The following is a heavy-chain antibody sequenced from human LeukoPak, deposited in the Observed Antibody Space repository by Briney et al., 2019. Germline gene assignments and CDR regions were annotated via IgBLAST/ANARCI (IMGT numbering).Heavy chain of an antibody. D-gene: IGHD6-13*01. CDR3: ASSAGGLIDC. V-gene: IGHV3-33*01. Sequence: PGRSLRLSCAASGFTFSNYAMHWVRQAPGKGLEWVSAICFDGSNKFYADSVKGRFTISRDNSKNTLYLQMNSLRAEDTAVYYCASSAGGLIDCWGQGTLVIVSS. CDR2: ICFDGSNK. J-gene: IGHJ4*02. CDR1: GFTFSNYA.